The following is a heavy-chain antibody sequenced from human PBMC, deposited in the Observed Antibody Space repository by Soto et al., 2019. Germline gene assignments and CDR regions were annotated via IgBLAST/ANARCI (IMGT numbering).Heavy chain of an antibody. CDR1: GFSISSGYY. CDR3: ARDWYRDGYKGGYFDY. Sequence: SETLSLTCTASGFSISSGYYWGWVRQPPGKGLEWIGSMYQSGTTYYNPSLKSRVTISINTSKNQFSLKLTSVTAADTAVYYCARDWYRDGYKGGYFDYWGQGTLVTVSS. CDR2: MYQSGTT. V-gene: IGHV4-38-2*02. J-gene: IGHJ4*02. D-gene: IGHD1-26*01.